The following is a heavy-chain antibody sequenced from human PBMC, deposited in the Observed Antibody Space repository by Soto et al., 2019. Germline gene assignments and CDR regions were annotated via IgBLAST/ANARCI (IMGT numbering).Heavy chain of an antibody. CDR3: ARDFANWNYEVWFDP. CDR1: GYTFTSYA. V-gene: IGHV1-3*01. J-gene: IGHJ5*02. Sequence: QVQLVQSGAEVKKPGASVKVSCKASGYTFTSYAMHWVRQAPGQRLEWMGWINAGNGNTKYSQKFQGRVTITRDTSASTAYMELSSLRSEDTAVYYCARDFANWNYEVWFDPWGQGTLVTVSS. CDR2: INAGNGNT. D-gene: IGHD1-7*01.